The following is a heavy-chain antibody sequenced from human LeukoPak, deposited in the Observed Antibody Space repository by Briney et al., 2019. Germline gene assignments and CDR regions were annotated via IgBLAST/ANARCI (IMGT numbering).Heavy chain of an antibody. D-gene: IGHD3-22*01. V-gene: IGHV4-59*01. CDR2: IYYSGST. Sequence: SETLSLTCTVSGGSISSYYWSWIRQPPGKGLEWIGCIYYSGSTNYNPSLKSRVTISVDTSKNQFSLKLSSVTAADTAVYYCARERFHLDSSGALDYWGQGTLVTVSS. CDR1: GGSISSYY. J-gene: IGHJ4*02. CDR3: ARERFHLDSSGALDY.